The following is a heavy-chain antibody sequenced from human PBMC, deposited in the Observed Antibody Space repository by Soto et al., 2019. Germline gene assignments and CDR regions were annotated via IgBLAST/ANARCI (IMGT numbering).Heavy chain of an antibody. J-gene: IGHJ6*02. D-gene: IGHD2-2*01. Sequence: RASVKVSCKASGYTFTGYYMHWVRQAPGQGLEWMGWINPNSGGTNYAQKFQGRVTMTRDTSISTAYMELSRLRSDDTAVYYCARDLEVFVVPAVQYGMDVWGQGTTVTVSS. CDR3: ARDLEVFVVPAVQYGMDV. V-gene: IGHV1-2*02. CDR1: GYTFTGYY. CDR2: INPNSGGT.